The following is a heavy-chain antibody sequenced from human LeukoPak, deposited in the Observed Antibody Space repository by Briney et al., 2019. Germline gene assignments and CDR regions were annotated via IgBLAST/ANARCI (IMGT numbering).Heavy chain of an antibody. CDR1: GFTFSSYW. Sequence: GGSLRLSCAASGFTFSSYWMSWVRQAPGKGLEWVANIKQDGSGKYYVDSVKGRFTISRDNAKNSLYLQMNSLRAEDTAVYYCARDGGRITMVRGIPDWFDPWGQGTLVTVSS. CDR3: ARDGGRITMVRGIPDWFDP. CDR2: IKQDGSGK. V-gene: IGHV3-7*01. D-gene: IGHD3-10*01. J-gene: IGHJ5*02.